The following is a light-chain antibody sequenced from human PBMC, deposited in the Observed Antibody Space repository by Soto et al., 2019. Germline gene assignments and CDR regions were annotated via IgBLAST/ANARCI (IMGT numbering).Light chain of an antibody. CDR3: QQYGSSGT. V-gene: IGKV3-20*01. Sequence: EIVLTQSPGTLSLSPGERATLSCRASRTFASSYLAWYQHKPGQAPRLLIYGASNRATGIPDRFSGSGSGTDFTLTISRLEPEDFAVYYCQQYGSSGTFGQGTKVEIK. CDR2: GAS. CDR1: RTFASSY. J-gene: IGKJ1*01.